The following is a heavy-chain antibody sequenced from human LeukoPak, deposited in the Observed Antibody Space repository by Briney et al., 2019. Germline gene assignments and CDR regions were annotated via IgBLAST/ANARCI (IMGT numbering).Heavy chain of an antibody. J-gene: IGHJ4*02. Sequence: GSLRLSCAASGFTFSSYAMHWVRQAPGKGLEWVAFIRYDGSNKYYADSVKGRFTISRDNSKNTLYLQMNSLRAEDTAVYYCAKEGTRITMVRGVIHEAYFDYWGQGALVTVSS. D-gene: IGHD3-10*01. CDR3: AKEGTRITMVRGVIHEAYFDY. V-gene: IGHV3-30*02. CDR2: IRYDGSNK. CDR1: GFTFSSYA.